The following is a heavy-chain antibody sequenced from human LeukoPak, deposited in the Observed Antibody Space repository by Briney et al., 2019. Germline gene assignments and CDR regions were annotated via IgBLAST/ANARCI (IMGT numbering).Heavy chain of an antibody. CDR1: GGSVSSGSYY. D-gene: IGHD4-17*01. CDR2: IHYSGST. J-gene: IGHJ4*02. Sequence: SETLSLTCTVSGGSVSSGSYYWSWIRQPPGKGLEWIGYIHYSGSTNYNPSLKSRVTISVDTSKNQFSLKLNSVTAADSAVYYCARVDGDYYFDYWGQGTLVAVSS. CDR3: ARVDGDYYFDY. V-gene: IGHV4-61*01.